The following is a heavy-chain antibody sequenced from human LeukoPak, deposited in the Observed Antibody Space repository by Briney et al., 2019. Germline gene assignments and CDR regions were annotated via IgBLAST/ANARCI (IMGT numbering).Heavy chain of an antibody. CDR1: GGTFISYA. J-gene: IGHJ4*02. CDR3: ATETSGYSYGLYQKFDY. CDR2: IIPIFGTA. V-gene: IGHV1-69*13. D-gene: IGHD5-18*01. Sequence: ASVKVSCKASGGTFISYAISWVRQAPGQGLEWMGGIIPIFGTANYAQKFQGRVTITADESTSTAYMELSSLRSEDTAVYYCATETSGYSYGLYQKFDYWGQGTLVTVSS.